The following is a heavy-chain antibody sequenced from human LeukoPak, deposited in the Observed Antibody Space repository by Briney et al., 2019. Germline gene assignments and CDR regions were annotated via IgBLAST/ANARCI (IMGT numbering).Heavy chain of an antibody. V-gene: IGHV3-66*01. D-gene: IGHD3-16*01. CDR1: GFTVSSDY. CDR3: AKDREYSYVYDAFDI. Sequence: GGSLRLSCTASGFTVSSDYMSWVRQAPGKGLEWVLVVYSGGNTYYADSVKGRFTISRDNSKNTLYLQMNTLRAEDTAVYYCAKDREYSYVYDAFDIWGQGTLVTVSS. CDR2: VYSGGNT. J-gene: IGHJ3*02.